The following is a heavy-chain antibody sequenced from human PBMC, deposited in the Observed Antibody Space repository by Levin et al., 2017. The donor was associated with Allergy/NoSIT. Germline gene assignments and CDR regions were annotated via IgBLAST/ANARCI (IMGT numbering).Heavy chain of an antibody. J-gene: IGHJ6*02. Sequence: GESLKISCAASGFTFSSYGMHWVRQAPGKGLEWVVVISYDGSNKYYADSVKGRFTISRDNSKNTLYLQMNSLRAEDTAVYYCAKDTSSGGEYYYYYYGMDVWGQGTTVTVSS. V-gene: IGHV3-30*18. D-gene: IGHD2-15*01. CDR3: AKDTSSGGEYYYYYYGMDV. CDR2: ISYDGSNK. CDR1: GFTFSSYG.